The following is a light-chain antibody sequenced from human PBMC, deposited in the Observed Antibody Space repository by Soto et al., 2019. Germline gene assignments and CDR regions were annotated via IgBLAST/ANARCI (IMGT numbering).Light chain of an antibody. Sequence: DIQLTQSPSFLSASVGDRVPITCRASQTISSWLAWYQQKPGKAPDLLIYDASTLKGGVPSRFSGSGSGTEFTLTISGLQPDDFATYYCQQYKSYSPRTFGQGTKVDIK. J-gene: IGKJ1*01. CDR2: DAS. CDR1: QTISSW. V-gene: IGKV1-5*01. CDR3: QQYKSYSPRT.